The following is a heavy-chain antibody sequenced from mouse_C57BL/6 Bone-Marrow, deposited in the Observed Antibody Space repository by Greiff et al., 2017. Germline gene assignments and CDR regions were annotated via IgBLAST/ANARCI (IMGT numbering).Heavy chain of an antibody. J-gene: IGHJ2*02. CDR1: GFNIKDDY. V-gene: IGHV14-4*01. CDR2: IDPENGDT. D-gene: IGHD2-4*01. CDR3: TKGDYDDY. Sequence: EVQLQQSGAELVRPGASVKLSCTVSGFNIKDDYMHWVKQRPEQGLEWIGWIDPENGDTEYASKFQGKATITADTSSNTAYLQLSSLTSEDTAVYYCTKGDYDDYWGQGTSLTVSS.